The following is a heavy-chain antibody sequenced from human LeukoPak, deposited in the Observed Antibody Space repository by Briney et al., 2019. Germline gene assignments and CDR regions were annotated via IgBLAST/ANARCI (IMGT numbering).Heavy chain of an antibody. J-gene: IGHJ3*02. V-gene: IGHV1-69*04. CDR1: GGTFSSYA. Sequence: ASVKVSCKASGGTFSSYAISWVRQAPGQGLEWMGRIIPILGIANYAQKFQGRVTITADKSTSTAYMELSSLRSEDMAVYYCARDEWELLHAFDIWGQGTMVTVSS. CDR2: IIPILGIA. D-gene: IGHD1-26*01. CDR3: ARDEWELLHAFDI.